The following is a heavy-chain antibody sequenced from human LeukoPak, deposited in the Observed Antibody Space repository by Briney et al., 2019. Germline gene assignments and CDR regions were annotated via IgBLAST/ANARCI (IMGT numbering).Heavy chain of an antibody. CDR2: INPNSGGT. Sequence: ASVKVSCKASGYTFTGYYMHWVRQAPGQGLEWMGWINPNSGGTNYAQKFQGRVTMTRDTSISTAYMELSRLRSDDTAVYYCARDGKDYSPYYYDSSGFYDYWGQGTLVTVSS. V-gene: IGHV1-2*02. D-gene: IGHD3-22*01. CDR1: GYTFTGYY. J-gene: IGHJ4*02. CDR3: ARDGKDYSPYYYDSSGFYDY.